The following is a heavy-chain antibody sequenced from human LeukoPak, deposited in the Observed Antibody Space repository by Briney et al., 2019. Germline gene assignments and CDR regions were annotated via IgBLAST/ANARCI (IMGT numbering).Heavy chain of an antibody. V-gene: IGHV3-23*01. Sequence: GGSLRLSCAASGFTFSSYAMSWVRQAPGKGLEWASAISGSGGSTYYADSVKGRFTISRDNSKNTLYLQMNSLRAEDTAVYYCAIALVAYGDYDVVPLYGFQHWGQGTLVTVSS. D-gene: IGHD4-17*01. J-gene: IGHJ1*01. CDR2: ISGSGGST. CDR1: GFTFSSYA. CDR3: AIALVAYGDYDVVPLYGFQH.